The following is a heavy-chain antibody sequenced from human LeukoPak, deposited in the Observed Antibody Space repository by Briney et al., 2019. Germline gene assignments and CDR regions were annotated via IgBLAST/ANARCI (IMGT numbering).Heavy chain of an antibody. Sequence: PSETLSLTCAVYGGSFSGYYWSWIRQPAGKGLEWIGRIYTSGSSNYNPSLKSRVTISVDTSKNQFSLKLSSVTAADTAVYYCARGRIHYYDSSGYYYFDYWGQGTLVTVSS. V-gene: IGHV4-59*10. CDR1: GGSFSGYY. D-gene: IGHD3-22*01. J-gene: IGHJ4*02. CDR3: ARGRIHYYDSSGYYYFDY. CDR2: IYTSGSS.